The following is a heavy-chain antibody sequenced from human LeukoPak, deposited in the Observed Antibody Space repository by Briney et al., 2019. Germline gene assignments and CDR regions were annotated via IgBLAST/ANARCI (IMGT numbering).Heavy chain of an antibody. CDR3: ARAYQTADAFDI. CDR1: GGSISSGYD. CDR2: IYSSGDT. J-gene: IGHJ3*02. D-gene: IGHD2-2*01. Sequence: SQTLSLTCTVSGGSISSGYDCSWIRQLPGRGLEWIGYIYSSGDTYSSPSLKSRVSISVDTSKNQFSLRLSSVTVADTAVYYCARAYQTADAFDIWGQGTMVTVSA. V-gene: IGHV4-31*02.